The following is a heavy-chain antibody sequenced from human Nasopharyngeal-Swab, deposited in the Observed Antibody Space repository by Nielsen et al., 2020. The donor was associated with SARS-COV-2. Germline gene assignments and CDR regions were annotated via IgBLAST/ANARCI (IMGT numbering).Heavy chain of an antibody. D-gene: IGHD5-18*01. V-gene: IGHV3-11*01. J-gene: IGHJ4*02. CDR3: ARDPDTSLKVDV. CDR1: GFTFSDHQ. CDR2: ISATGRPL. Sequence: LSLTCAASGFTFSDHQMSWIRQDSGKRLEWIAFISATGRPLYYADSVKGRFTISRDNAKDSLYIQMNSLRAEDTAVYYCARDPDTSLKVDVWGQGTLVTVSS.